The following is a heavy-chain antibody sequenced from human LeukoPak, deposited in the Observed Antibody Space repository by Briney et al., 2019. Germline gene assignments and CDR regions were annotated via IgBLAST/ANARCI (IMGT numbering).Heavy chain of an antibody. CDR3: ARDGASSSGDY. CDR2: ITSSSTYI. V-gene: IGHV3-21*01. Sequence: GGSLRLSCAASGFTFSSYEMNWVRQAPGKGLEWVSSITSSSTYIYYADSVKGRFTISRDNAKNSLYLQMNSLRAEDTAVYYCARDGASSSGDYWGQGTLVTVSS. D-gene: IGHD6-19*01. J-gene: IGHJ4*02. CDR1: GFTFSSYE.